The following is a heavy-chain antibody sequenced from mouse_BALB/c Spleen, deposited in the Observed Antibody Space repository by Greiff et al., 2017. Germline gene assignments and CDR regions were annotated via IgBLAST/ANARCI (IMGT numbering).Heavy chain of an antibody. D-gene: IGHD1-1*01. CDR2: IYPGNSDT. CDR3: TRNYGSSYWYFDV. CDR1: GYTFTSYW. V-gene: IGHV1-5*01. J-gene: IGHJ1*01. Sequence: VQLKQSGTVLARPGASVKMSCKASGYTFTSYWMHWVKQRPGQGLEWIGAIYPGNSDTSYNQKFKGKAKLTAVTSTSTAYMELSSLTNEDSAVYYCTRNYGSSYWYFDVWGAGTTVTVSS.